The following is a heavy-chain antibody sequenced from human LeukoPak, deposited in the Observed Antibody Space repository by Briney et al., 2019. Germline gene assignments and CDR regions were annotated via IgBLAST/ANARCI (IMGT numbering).Heavy chain of an antibody. Sequence: PSVTLSLLCTFSDGSLSDSLSYWGWIRQPPGKGLERIGSLSHGGSARYAPTLKSRVTISGDTSRTPISLNLNSVTAADTAVYYCANFRTGNILVTWGQGILVTVSS. D-gene: IGHD1-1*01. V-gene: IGHV4-39*07. CDR1: DGSLSDSLSY. J-gene: IGHJ5*02. CDR2: LSHGGSA. CDR3: ANFRTGNILVT.